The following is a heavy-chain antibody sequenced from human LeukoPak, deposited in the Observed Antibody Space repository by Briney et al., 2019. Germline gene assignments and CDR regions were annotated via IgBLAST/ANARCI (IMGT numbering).Heavy chain of an antibody. CDR3: VRRGVLWFGELSYYYFDL. Sequence: SETLSLTCTVSGGSISSYYWSWIRQPPGKGLEWIGYIYYRGSTNYNPSLMSRASISVDTSKNQFSLKLDSLTAADTAVYYCVRRGVLWFGELSYYYFDLWGRGTLVAVSS. CDR2: IYYRGST. J-gene: IGHJ2*01. CDR1: GGSISSYY. D-gene: IGHD3-10*01. V-gene: IGHV4-59*01.